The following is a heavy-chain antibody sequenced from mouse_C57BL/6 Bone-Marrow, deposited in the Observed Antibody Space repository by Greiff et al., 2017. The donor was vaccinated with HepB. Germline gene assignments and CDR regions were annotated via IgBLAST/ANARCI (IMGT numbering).Heavy chain of an antibody. CDR2: ISSGGSYT. V-gene: IGHV5-6*01. CDR3: ARHPKLFAY. Sequence: EVQGVESGGDLVKPGGSLKLSCAASGFTFSSYGMSWVRQTPDKRLEWVATISSGGSYTYYPDSVKGRFTISRDNAKNTLYLQMSSLKSEDTAMYYCARHPKLFAYWGQGTLVTVSA. CDR1: GFTFSSYG. J-gene: IGHJ3*01.